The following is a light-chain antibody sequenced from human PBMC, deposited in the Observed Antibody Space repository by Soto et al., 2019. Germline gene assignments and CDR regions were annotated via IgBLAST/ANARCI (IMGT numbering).Light chain of an antibody. CDR3: QTRGTGIVV. Sequence: QSVLTQSPSASASLGASIKLTCTLSRAHSSYAIAWHQQQPEKGPRYLMKLNSDGSHNKGDGIPDRFSGSSSGAERYLTISSLQSEDEADYYCQTRGTGIVVFGGRTKLTVL. CDR1: RAHSSYA. V-gene: IGLV4-69*01. CDR2: LNSDGSH. J-gene: IGLJ2*01.